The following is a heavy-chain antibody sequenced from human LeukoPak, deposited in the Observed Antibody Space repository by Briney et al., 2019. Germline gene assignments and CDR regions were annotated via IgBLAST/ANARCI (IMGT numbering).Heavy chain of an antibody. Sequence: ASVKVSCKASGYTFTGYYMHWVRQAPGQGLEWMGWINPNSGGTNYAQKFQGSVTMTRDTSISTVYMELSRLRSDDTAVYYCARASGSYWWFDSWGQGTLVTVSS. D-gene: IGHD1-26*01. CDR1: GYTFTGYY. CDR2: INPNSGGT. V-gene: IGHV1-2*02. CDR3: ARASGSYWWFDS. J-gene: IGHJ5*01.